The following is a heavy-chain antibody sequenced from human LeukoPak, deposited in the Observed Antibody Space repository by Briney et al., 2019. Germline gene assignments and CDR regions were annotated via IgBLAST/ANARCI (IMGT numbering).Heavy chain of an antibody. D-gene: IGHD6-13*01. CDR3: AREYIAAAGTYIWFAP. V-gene: IGHV4-59*01. CDR2: IYYSGSN. Sequence: SETLSLTCTVSGGSISSYYWSWVRQPPGKGLEWVGYIYYSGSNNYNPSLKGRVTISVDKSKTQFSLKLSSVPAADTAVYYCAREYIAAAGTYIWFAPWGQGPLVTAPS. J-gene: IGHJ5*02. CDR1: GGSISSYY.